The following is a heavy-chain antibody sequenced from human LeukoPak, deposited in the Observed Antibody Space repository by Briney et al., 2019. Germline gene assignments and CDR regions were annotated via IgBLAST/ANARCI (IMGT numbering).Heavy chain of an antibody. J-gene: IGHJ4*02. CDR2: IWYDESNK. V-gene: IGHV3-33*01. CDR1: GFTFSSYG. D-gene: IGHD3-22*01. Sequence: GGSLRLSCAASGFTFSSYGMHWVRQAPGKGLEWVAVIWYDESNKYYADSVKGRFTISRDNSKNTLFLHMNNLRAEDTAVYHCARDRMMVVVGYYFDYWGQGTLVTVSS. CDR3: ARDRMMVVVGYYFDY.